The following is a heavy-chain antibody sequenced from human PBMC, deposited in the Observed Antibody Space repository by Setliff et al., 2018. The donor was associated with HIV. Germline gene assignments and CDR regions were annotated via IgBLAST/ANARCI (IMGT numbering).Heavy chain of an antibody. CDR3: ARETRSFGGIDP. CDR2: INQGGST. CDR1: GGSFRGYY. V-gene: IGHV4-34*01. D-gene: IGHD2-15*01. Sequence: SETLSLTCAVYGGSFRGYYWSWIRQPPGKGLEWIGEINQGGSTDYNPSLKSRVIISVDTSKNQFSLKVRSVTAADTAMYYCARETRSFGGIDPWGQGTLVTVSS. J-gene: IGHJ5*02.